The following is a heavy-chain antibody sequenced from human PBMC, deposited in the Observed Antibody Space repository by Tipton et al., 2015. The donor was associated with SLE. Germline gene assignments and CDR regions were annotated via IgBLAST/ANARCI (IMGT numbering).Heavy chain of an antibody. CDR2: IWYDGSNK. CDR3: AKDIIATAPYYGMDV. V-gene: IGHV3-33*06. Sequence: SLRLSCAASGFTFSSYGMHWVRQAPGKGLEWVAVIWYDGSNKYYADSVKGRFTISRDNSKNTLYLQMNSLRAEDTAVYYCAKDIIATAPYYGMDVWGQGTTVTVSS. J-gene: IGHJ6*02. D-gene: IGHD6-13*01. CDR1: GFTFSSYG.